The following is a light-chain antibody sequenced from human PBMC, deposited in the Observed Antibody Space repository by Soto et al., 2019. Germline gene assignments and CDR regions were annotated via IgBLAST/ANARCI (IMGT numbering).Light chain of an antibody. Sequence: QSVLTQPTPVSGSPGQSITISCTGVSSDIGGYNHVSWYQQHPGKVPRLIIYDVDNRPLGVSNRFSGSQSGNMASLTISGLQAEDEADYYCCAYTARTTLSWVFGGGTKLTVL. V-gene: IGLV2-14*03. J-gene: IGLJ3*02. CDR1: SSDIGGYNH. CDR3: CAYTARTTLSWV. CDR2: DVD.